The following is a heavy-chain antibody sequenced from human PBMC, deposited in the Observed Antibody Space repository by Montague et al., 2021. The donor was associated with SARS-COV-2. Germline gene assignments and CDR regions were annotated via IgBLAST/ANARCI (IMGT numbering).Heavy chain of an antibody. J-gene: IGHJ4*02. D-gene: IGHD3-10*01. CDR3: ASDRFDFGAGRQGTIDF. V-gene: IGHV4-4*07. CDR2: MHFTGKT. CDR1: GDAITNHY. Sequence: SETLSLTCSVSGDAITNHYWSWIRQPAGKGLELIGRMHFTGKTNFSPYFSSRLTMSADTSKNQFSLKLTSVTDADTAIYFCASDRFDFGAGRQGTIDFWGQGTLVTVSS.